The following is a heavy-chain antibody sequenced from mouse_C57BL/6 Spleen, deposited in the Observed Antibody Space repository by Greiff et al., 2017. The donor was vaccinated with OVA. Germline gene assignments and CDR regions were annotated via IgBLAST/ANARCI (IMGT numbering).Heavy chain of an antibody. Sequence: EVQGVESGGGLVQPGGSLKLSCAASGFTFSDYYMYWVRQTPEKRLEWVAYISNGGGSTYYPDTVKGRFTISRDNAKNTLYLQMSRLKSEDTAMYYCARQNDGYFYYFDYWGQGTTLTVSS. CDR2: ISNGGGST. D-gene: IGHD2-3*01. J-gene: IGHJ2*01. CDR3: ARQNDGYFYYFDY. CDR1: GFTFSDYY. V-gene: IGHV5-12*01.